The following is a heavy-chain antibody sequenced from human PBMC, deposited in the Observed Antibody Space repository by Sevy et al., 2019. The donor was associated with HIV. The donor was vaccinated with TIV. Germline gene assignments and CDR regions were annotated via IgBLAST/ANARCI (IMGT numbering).Heavy chain of an antibody. CDR3: ANAYSGSYSHSYLYALDV. CDR2: ISHDGINE. J-gene: IGHJ6*02. CDR1: GFSFSYYG. D-gene: IGHD1-26*01. Sequence: GSLRLSCIGSGFSFSYYGIHWVHQAPGKGLDWVALISHDGINEYYADSVKGRFTISRDNSKNTVYLEMNSLRNEDTAIYFCANAYSGSYSHSYLYALDVWGQGTTVTVSS. V-gene: IGHV3-30*18.